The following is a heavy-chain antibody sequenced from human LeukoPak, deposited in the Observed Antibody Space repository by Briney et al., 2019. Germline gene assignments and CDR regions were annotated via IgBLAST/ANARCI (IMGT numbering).Heavy chain of an antibody. CDR3: AREGPYCGGDCSSGYYMGV. D-gene: IGHD2-21*02. V-gene: IGHV3-21*01. CDR1: GFTFSSYS. Sequence: GGSLRLSCAASGFTFSSYSMNWVRQAPGKGLEWVSSISSSSSYIYYADSVKGRFTISRDNAKNSLYLQMNSLRAEDTAVYYCAREGPYCGGDCSSGYYMGVWGKGTTVTVSS. J-gene: IGHJ6*03. CDR2: ISSSSSYI.